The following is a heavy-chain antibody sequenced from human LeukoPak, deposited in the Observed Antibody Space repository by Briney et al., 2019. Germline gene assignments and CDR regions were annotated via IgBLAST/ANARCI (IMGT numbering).Heavy chain of an antibody. D-gene: IGHD3-22*01. J-gene: IGHJ4*02. V-gene: IGHV1-46*01. CDR1: GYTFTSYY. CDR2: INPSGGST. Sequence: GASVKVSCKASGYTFTSYYMHWVRQAPGQGLEWMGIINPSGGSTSYAQKFQGRVTMTRDTSTSTAYMELSSLRSEDTAVYYCARDRTDYYDSSGYHDYWGQGTLVTVSS. CDR3: ARDRTDYYDSSGYHDY.